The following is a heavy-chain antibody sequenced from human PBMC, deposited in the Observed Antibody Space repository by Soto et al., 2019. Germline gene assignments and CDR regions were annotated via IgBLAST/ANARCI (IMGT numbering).Heavy chain of an antibody. D-gene: IGHD3-16*01. J-gene: IGHJ4*02. Sequence: QLQLQESGSGLVKPSQTLSLTCAVSGGSISSGGYSWSWIRQPPGKGLEWIGYIYHSGSTYYNPSLKSRVPIPINRSKYQFPLKVRSVTAPDTAVFYFARGGGYTFDYWGQGTLVTVSS. CDR3: ARGGGYTFDY. CDR1: GGSISSGGYS. V-gene: IGHV4-30-2*01. CDR2: IYHSGST.